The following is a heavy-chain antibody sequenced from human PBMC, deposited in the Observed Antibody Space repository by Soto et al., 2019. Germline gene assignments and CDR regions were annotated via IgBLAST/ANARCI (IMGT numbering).Heavy chain of an antibody. V-gene: IGHV1-69*08. CDR3: ARDPATLTTSLQH. J-gene: IGHJ1*01. CDR1: GGTFSSYT. CDR2: IIPILGIA. D-gene: IGHD4-17*01. Sequence: QVQLVQSGAEVKKPGSSVKVSCKASGGTFSSYTISWVRQAPGQGLEWMGRIIPILGIANYAQKFQCRVTITADKSTSTAYMELSSLRSEDTAVYYCARDPATLTTSLQHWGQGTLVTVSS.